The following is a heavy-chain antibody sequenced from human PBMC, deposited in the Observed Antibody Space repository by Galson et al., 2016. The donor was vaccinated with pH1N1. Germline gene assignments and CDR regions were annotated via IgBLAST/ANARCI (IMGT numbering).Heavy chain of an antibody. D-gene: IGHD1-7*01. CDR1: GGSLSSSEYY. CDR2: IYYRGST. CDR3: TSIIGTTQYYYYMDV. J-gene: IGHJ6*03. Sequence: ETLSLTCTVSGGSLSSSEYYWAWIRQSPGTGLEWIGSIYYRGSTYYNPSLKSRVRISVDRSTNQFSLNLSSVTAADTAVYYCTSIIGTTQYYYYMDVWGKGTTVTVPS. V-gene: IGHV4-39*07.